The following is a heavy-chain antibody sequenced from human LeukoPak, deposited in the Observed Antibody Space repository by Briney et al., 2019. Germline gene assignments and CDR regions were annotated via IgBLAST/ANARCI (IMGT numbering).Heavy chain of an antibody. CDR3: ARSSCISTSCPKPIDY. CDR2: IYTSGST. Sequence: PSETLSLTCTVSGGSISSYYWSWIRQPAGKGLEWIGRIYTSGSTNYNPSLKSRVTMSVDTSKNQFSLKLSSVTAADTAVYYCARSSCISTSCPKPIDYWGQGTLVTVSS. D-gene: IGHD2-2*01. V-gene: IGHV4-4*07. CDR1: GGSISSYY. J-gene: IGHJ4*02.